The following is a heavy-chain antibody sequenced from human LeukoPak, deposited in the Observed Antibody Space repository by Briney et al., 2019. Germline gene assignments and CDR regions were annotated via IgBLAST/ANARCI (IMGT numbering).Heavy chain of an antibody. CDR1: GGSISSSSYY. J-gene: IGHJ5*02. Sequence: SETLSLTGTVSGGSISSSSYYWGWIRQPPGKGLEWIGSIYYSGSTYYNPSLKSRVTISVDTSKNQFSLKLSSVTAADTAVYYCARPSGSYSRWFDPWGQGTLVTVSS. V-gene: IGHV4-39*01. CDR2: IYYSGST. D-gene: IGHD1-26*01. CDR3: ARPSGSYSRWFDP.